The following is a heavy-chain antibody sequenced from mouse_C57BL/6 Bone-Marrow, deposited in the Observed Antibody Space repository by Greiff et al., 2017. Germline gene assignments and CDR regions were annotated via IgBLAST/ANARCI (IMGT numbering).Heavy chain of an antibody. J-gene: IGHJ1*03. CDR1: GYTFTSYW. V-gene: IGHV1-72*01. CDR2: IDPNSGGT. Sequence: QVQLQQPGAELVKPGASVKLSCKASGYTFTSYWMHWVKQRPGRGLEWIGRIDPNSGGTKYNEKFKSKATLTVDKPSSTAYMQLSSLTSEDSAVYYWASTLCNGSSYGYWYVDVWGTGATVTVSS. D-gene: IGHD1-1*01. CDR3: ASTLCNGSSYGYWYVDV.